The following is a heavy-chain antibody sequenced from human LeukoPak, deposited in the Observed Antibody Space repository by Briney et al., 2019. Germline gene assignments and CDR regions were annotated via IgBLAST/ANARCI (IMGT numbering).Heavy chain of an antibody. Sequence: GGSLRLSCAASGFTFSSYWMHWVRQAPGKGLVWVSRINSDGSSTSYADSVKGRFTISRDNAKNTLYLQMNSLRAEDTAVYYCARLRYCSSTSCYDPSRGHFDLWGRGTLVTVSS. V-gene: IGHV3-74*01. CDR2: INSDGSST. J-gene: IGHJ2*01. CDR3: ARLRYCSSTSCYDPSRGHFDL. D-gene: IGHD2-2*01. CDR1: GFTFSSYW.